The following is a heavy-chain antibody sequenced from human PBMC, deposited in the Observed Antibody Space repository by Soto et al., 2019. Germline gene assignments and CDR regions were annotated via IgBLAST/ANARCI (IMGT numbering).Heavy chain of an antibody. CDR1: GFTFSSYS. D-gene: IGHD6-13*01. CDR3: ASPGPSQQLTHLMDV. CDR2: ISSSSSYI. Sequence: PGGSLRLSCAASGFTFSSYSMNWVRQAPGKGLEWVSSISSSSSYIYYADSVKGRFTISRDNAKNSLYLQMNSLRAEDTAVYYCASPGPSQQLTHLMDVWGQGTTVTVSS. V-gene: IGHV3-21*01. J-gene: IGHJ6*02.